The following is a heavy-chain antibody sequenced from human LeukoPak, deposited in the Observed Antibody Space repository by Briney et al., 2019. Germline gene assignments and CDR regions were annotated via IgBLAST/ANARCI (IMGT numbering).Heavy chain of an antibody. J-gene: IGHJ4*02. CDR2: INRGGNEV. CDR3: ARVGTWELQRVFDY. Sequence: GGSLRLSCAPSGFTFSDYCMTWVRQVPGKGLEWVANINRGGNEVHYVDSVKGRFTISRDNAKNSLYLQLDSLRVEDTAVYYCARVGTWELQRVFDYWGQGTLVTVSS. V-gene: IGHV3-7*01. CDR1: GFTFSDYC. D-gene: IGHD1-26*01.